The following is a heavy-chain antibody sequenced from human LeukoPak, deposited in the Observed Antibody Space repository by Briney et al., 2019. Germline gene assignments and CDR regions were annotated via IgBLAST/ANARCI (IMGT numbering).Heavy chain of an antibody. Sequence: ASVKVSCKASGGTFSSYPLSWLRQAPGQGLEWMGGIIPIFGTTNYAQKFQGRVTITADKSTSTGYMELSSLRSEDTAVYYCARERYYDSSGYYFDYWGQGTLVTVSS. CDR1: GGTFSSYP. CDR3: ARERYYDSSGYYFDY. J-gene: IGHJ4*02. D-gene: IGHD3-22*01. V-gene: IGHV1-69*06. CDR2: IIPIFGTT.